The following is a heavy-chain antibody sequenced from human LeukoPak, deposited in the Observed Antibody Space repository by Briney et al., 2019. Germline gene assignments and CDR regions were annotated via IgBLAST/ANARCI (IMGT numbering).Heavy chain of an antibody. CDR2: IYSSGST. CDR1: GGYISSYY. J-gene: IGHJ4*02. D-gene: IGHD2-21*01. V-gene: IGHV4-4*07. CDR3: AGTQAGIGDFDY. Sequence: SETLSLTCTVSGGYISSYYWSWIRQPAGKGLEWIGRIYSSGSTKYNPSLVGRVTMTVDTPKNQFSLKLSSVTAADTAVYYCAGTQAGIGDFDYWGQGSLVTVSS.